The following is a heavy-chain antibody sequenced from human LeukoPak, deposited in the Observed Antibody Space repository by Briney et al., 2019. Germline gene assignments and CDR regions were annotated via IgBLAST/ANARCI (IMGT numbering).Heavy chain of an antibody. V-gene: IGHV1-46*01. CDR1: GYSFTNYD. Sequence: ASVKVSCNTSGYSFTNYDINWVRQAPGQGLEWMGIINPSGGSTSYAQKFQGRVTMTRDTSTSTVYMELSSLRSEDTAVYYCARDSGSATFGGVIVFDYWGQGTLVTVSS. D-gene: IGHD3-16*02. J-gene: IGHJ4*02. CDR3: ARDSGSATFGGVIVFDY. CDR2: INPSGGST.